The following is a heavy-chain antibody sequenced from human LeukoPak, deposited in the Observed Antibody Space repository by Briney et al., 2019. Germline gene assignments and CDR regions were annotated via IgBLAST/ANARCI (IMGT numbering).Heavy chain of an antibody. D-gene: IGHD4-17*01. V-gene: IGHV4-31*03. CDR2: IYYSGST. Sequence: SETLSLTCTVSGGSISSGGYYWSWIRQHPGKGLEWIGYIYYSGSTYYNSSLKSRVTISVDTSKNQFSLKLSSVTAADTAVYYCARELDYGDYGGFDYWGQGTLVTVSS. J-gene: IGHJ4*02. CDR3: ARELDYGDYGGFDY. CDR1: GGSISSGGYY.